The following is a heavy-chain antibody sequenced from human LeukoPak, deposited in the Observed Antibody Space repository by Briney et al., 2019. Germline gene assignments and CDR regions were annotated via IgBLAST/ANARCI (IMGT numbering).Heavy chain of an antibody. Sequence: ASVKVSCKASGGTFSSYAISWVRQAPGQGLEWMGGIIPIFGTANYAQKFQGRVTITADESTSTAYMELSRLRSDDTAVYYCARDPPRGIAAAGTNYWGQGTLVTVSS. V-gene: IGHV1-69*13. CDR2: IIPIFGTA. D-gene: IGHD6-13*01. J-gene: IGHJ4*02. CDR3: ARDPPRGIAAAGTNY. CDR1: GGTFSSYA.